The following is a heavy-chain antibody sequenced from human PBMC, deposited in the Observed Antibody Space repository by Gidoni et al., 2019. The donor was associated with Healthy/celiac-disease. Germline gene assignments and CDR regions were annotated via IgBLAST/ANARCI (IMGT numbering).Heavy chain of an antibody. CDR2: INRDGSST. CDR3: ARGTREDIVVVPAGDLDY. J-gene: IGHJ4*02. D-gene: IGHD2-2*01. CDR1: GFTFSSYW. Sequence: EVQLVESGGGLVQPGGSLRLSCPASGFTFSSYWMHWVRQAPGKGLVWVSRINRDGSSTSYADSVKGRFTISRDNAKNTLYLQMNSLRAEDTAVYYCARGTREDIVVVPAGDLDYWGQGTLVTVSS. V-gene: IGHV3-74*01.